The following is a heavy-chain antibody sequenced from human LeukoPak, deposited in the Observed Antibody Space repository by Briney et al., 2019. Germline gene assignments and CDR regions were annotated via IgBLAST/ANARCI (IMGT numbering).Heavy chain of an antibody. CDR1: GFTFSSYW. V-gene: IGHV3-7*01. Sequence: GGSLRLSCAASGFTFSSYWMSWVRQAPGKGLEWVANIKQDGSEKYYVDSVKGRFTISRDDDKNSLFLQMTSLRAEDTAVYYCARVGGRYSPLGYWGQGTLVTVSS. CDR3: ARVGGRYSPLGY. D-gene: IGHD3-16*02. J-gene: IGHJ4*02. CDR2: IKQDGSEK.